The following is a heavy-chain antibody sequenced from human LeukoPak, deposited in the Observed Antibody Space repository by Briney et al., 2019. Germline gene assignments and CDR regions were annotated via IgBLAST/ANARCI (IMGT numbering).Heavy chain of an antibody. Sequence: SETLSLTCTVSGGSINSYYWSWIRQPPGKGLEWIGYIYYSGSTNYNPSLKSRITISVDTSKNQFSLRLSSVTAADAAVYYCARELDGDNWFDPWGQGTLVTVSS. D-gene: IGHD1-1*01. CDR1: GGSINSYY. V-gene: IGHV4-59*01. CDR2: IYYSGST. CDR3: ARELDGDNWFDP. J-gene: IGHJ5*02.